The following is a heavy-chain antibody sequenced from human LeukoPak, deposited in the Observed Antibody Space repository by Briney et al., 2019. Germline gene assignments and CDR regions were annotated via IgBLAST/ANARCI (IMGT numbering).Heavy chain of an antibody. J-gene: IGHJ6*02. CDR1: GGSVSSGGYY. D-gene: IGHD6-19*01. CDR2: VSYSGST. V-gene: IGHV4-61*08. Sequence: SETLSLTCNVSGGSVSSGGYYWNWIRQPPGKGLEWIGHVSYSGSTNYNPSLKSRVTISLDTSKNQFSLKLSSMTAADTAVYFCARDPKSAVGYYYYGMEVWGQGTTVTVSS. CDR3: ARDPKSAVGYYYYGMEV.